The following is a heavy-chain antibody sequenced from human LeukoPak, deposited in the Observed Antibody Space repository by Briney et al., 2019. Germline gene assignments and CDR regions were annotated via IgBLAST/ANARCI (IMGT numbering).Heavy chain of an antibody. CDR1: GYTFTSYG. CDR2: ISAYNGNT. CDR3: ASPTVGANNHDAFDT. V-gene: IGHV1-18*01. Sequence: GASVKVSCKASGYTFTSYGISWVRQAPGQGLEWMGWISAYNGNTNYAQKLQGRVTMTTDTSTSTAYMELRSLRSDDTAVYYCASPTVGANNHDAFDTWGQGTMVTVSS. D-gene: IGHD1-26*01. J-gene: IGHJ3*02.